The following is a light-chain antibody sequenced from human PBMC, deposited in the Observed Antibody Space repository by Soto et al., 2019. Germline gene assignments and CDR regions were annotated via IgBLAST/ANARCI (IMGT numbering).Light chain of an antibody. CDR2: GTS. J-gene: IGKJ1*01. V-gene: IGKV3-20*01. CDR3: QQYGSSPRT. CDR1: QSVSSGY. Sequence: EIVLTQSPGTLSLSPGERATLSCRGSQSVSSGYLAWYQQNPGQAPRLLISGTSSRATGIPDRFSGSGSGTDFTLTISRLEPEDFAVYYCQQYGSSPRTFGQGTKVDIK.